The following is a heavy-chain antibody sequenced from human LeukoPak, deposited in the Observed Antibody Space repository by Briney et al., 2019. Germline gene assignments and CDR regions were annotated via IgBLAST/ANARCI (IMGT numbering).Heavy chain of an antibody. CDR3: ASELRNWFDP. J-gene: IGHJ5*02. CDR2: IYYSGST. Sequence: SETLSLTCTVSGGSISSSSYYWGWIRQPPGKGLEWIGSIYYSGSTYYNPSLKSRVTISVDTSKNQFSLKLSSVTAADTAVYYCASELRNWFDPWGQETLVTVSS. V-gene: IGHV4-39*07. D-gene: IGHD4-17*01. CDR1: GGSISSSSYY.